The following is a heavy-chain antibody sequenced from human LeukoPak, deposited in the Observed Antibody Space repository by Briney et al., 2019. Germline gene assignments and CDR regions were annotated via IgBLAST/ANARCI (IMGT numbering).Heavy chain of an antibody. Sequence: PGGSLRLSCAASGFTFSSYSMNWVRQAPGKGLERVSSISSFSSYIHYGDSVKGRFTISRDNAKNSLYLQMNSLRAEDTAVYYCARDILDSSGYSGAFDIWGQGTMVTVSS. CDR2: ISSFSSYI. J-gene: IGHJ3*02. CDR3: ARDILDSSGYSGAFDI. D-gene: IGHD3-22*01. CDR1: GFTFSSYS. V-gene: IGHV3-21*01.